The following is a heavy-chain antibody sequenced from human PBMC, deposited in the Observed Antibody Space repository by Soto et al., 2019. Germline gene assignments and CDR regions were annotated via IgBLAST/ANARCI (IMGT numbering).Heavy chain of an antibody. D-gene: IGHD2-15*01. V-gene: IGHV4-31*03. Sequence: QVQLQESGPGLVKPSQTLSLTCTVSGGSISSGGYYWSWIRQHPGKGLEWIGYIYYSGSTYYNPSLTRRATRSIDTAKNQFSLKLSSVTAADTAVYYCARDLGGYCSGGSCYSRWFDPWGQGTLVTVSS. CDR1: GGSISSGGYY. CDR3: ARDLGGYCSGGSCYSRWFDP. CDR2: IYYSGST. J-gene: IGHJ5*02.